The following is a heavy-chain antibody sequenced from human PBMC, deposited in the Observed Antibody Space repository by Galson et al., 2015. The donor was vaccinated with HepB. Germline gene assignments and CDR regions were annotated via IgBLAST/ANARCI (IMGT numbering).Heavy chain of an antibody. Sequence: ETLSLTCTVSGGSISNYYWSWIRQPPVKGLEWIGYIYYSGSANYNPSLKSRVTISVDTSKNQFSLKLSSVTAADTAVYYCANAMVRGVRGFWFDPWGQGTLVTVSS. CDR1: GGSISNYY. D-gene: IGHD3-10*01. CDR3: ANAMVRGVRGFWFDP. J-gene: IGHJ5*02. CDR2: IYYSGSA. V-gene: IGHV4-59*01.